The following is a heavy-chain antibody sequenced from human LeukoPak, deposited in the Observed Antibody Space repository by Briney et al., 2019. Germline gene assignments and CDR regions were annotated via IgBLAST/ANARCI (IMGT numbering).Heavy chain of an antibody. CDR1: GFTFSNAW. V-gene: IGHV3-15*01. CDR3: TTGGGNIAARMNDAFDI. Sequence: PGGSLRLSCAASGFTFSNAWMSWVRQAPGKGLEWVGRIKSKTDGGTTDYAAPVKGRFTISRDDSKNTLYLQMNSLKTEDTAVYYCTTGGGNIAARMNDAFDIWGQGTMVTVSS. J-gene: IGHJ3*02. D-gene: IGHD6-6*01. CDR2: IKSKTDGGTT.